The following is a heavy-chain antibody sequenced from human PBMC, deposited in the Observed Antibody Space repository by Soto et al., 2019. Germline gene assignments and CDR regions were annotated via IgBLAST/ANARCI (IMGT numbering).Heavy chain of an antibody. J-gene: IGHJ4*02. D-gene: IGHD6-6*01. CDR2: ISGSDDST. V-gene: IGHV3-23*01. CDR1: GFPFRPYA. CDR3: AKRSSSSTFDY. Sequence: EVQLLESGGGLVQPGGSLRLSCAPSGFPFRPYAMSWSRQAPGKGLEWVSVISGSDDSTYYADSVKGRFTISRDNSKNTLYLQMNSLRAEDTAVYYCAKRSSSSTFDYWGQGTLVTVSS.